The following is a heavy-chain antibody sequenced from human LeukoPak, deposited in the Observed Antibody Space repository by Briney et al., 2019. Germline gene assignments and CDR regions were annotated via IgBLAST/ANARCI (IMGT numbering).Heavy chain of an antibody. J-gene: IGHJ3*02. Sequence: ASVKVSCKASGYTFTSYYMHWVRQAPGQGLEWMGIINPSGGSTSYAQKFQGRVTMTGDTSTSTVYMELSSLRSEDTAVYYCARDREYGYRPGAFDIWGQGTMVTVSS. D-gene: IGHD5-18*01. V-gene: IGHV1-46*01. CDR1: GYTFTSYY. CDR3: ARDREYGYRPGAFDI. CDR2: INPSGGST.